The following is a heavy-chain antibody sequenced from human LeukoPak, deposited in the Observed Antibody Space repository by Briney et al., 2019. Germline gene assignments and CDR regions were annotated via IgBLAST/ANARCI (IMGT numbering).Heavy chain of an antibody. CDR2: INQDGGEK. V-gene: IGHV3-7*03. CDR1: GLTLSNFW. D-gene: IGHD2-15*01. J-gene: IGHJ4*02. Sequence: GGSLRLSCVASGLTLSNFWMTWVRQAPGKGLEWVATINQDGGEKYYVDSVKGRFIISRDNAKNSVYLQMDSLRVEETAVYSCARSPGSLLLDYWGQGTLVTVSS. CDR3: ARSPGSLLLDY.